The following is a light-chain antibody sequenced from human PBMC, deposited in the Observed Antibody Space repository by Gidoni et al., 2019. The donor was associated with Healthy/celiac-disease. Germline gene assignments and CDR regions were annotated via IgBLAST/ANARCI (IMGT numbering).Light chain of an antibody. CDR2: AAS. Sequence: DIQMTQSPSSLSASVGDRDTIPCRASQSISSYLNWYQQKPGKAPKLLIYAASSLQSGVPSRFSGSGSGTDFTLTISSLQPEDFATYYCQQSYSSPITFGGGTKVEIK. V-gene: IGKV1-39*01. CDR3: QQSYSSPIT. J-gene: IGKJ4*01. CDR1: QSISSY.